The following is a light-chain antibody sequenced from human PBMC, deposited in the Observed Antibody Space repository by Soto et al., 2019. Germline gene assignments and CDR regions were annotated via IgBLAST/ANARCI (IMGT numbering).Light chain of an antibody. Sequence: QSALIQPPSASGSPGQSVTISCTGTSSDIGSYNYVSWYQQHPDKAPKLMIFEVNERPSGVPDRFSGSKSGNTASLTVSGLQAEDEADYYCTSYAGSNNPVVFGGGTKLTVL. CDR1: SSDIGSYNY. CDR3: TSYAGSNNPVV. CDR2: EVN. V-gene: IGLV2-8*01. J-gene: IGLJ2*01.